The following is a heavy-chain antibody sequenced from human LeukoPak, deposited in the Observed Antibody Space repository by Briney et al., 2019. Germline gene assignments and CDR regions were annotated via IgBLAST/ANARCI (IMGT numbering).Heavy chain of an antibody. CDR2: IYTSGST. V-gene: IGHV4-4*07. D-gene: IGHD3-22*01. J-gene: IGHJ4*02. Sequence: PSETLSLTCSVSGGSIRSYYWSWIRQPAGKGLEWIGRIYTSGSTNYNPSLKSRVTTSVDTSKNQFSLKLRSVHAADTAVYYCARRRKALLNYYDSSGYPTYWGQGTLVTVSS. CDR3: ARRRKALLNYYDSSGYPTY. CDR1: GGSIRSYY.